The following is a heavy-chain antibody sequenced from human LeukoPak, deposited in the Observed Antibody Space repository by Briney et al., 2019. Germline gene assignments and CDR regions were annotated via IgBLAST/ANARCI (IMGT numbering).Heavy chain of an antibody. CDR3: ARALHLYYYYYYYMDV. D-gene: IGHD3-10*01. J-gene: IGHJ6*03. CDR1: GYTFTGYY. Sequence: ASVKVSCKASGYTFTGYYMHWVRQAPGQGLEWMGWINPNSGGTNYAQKFQGRVTMTRDTSISTAYKELSGLRSDDTAVYYCARALHLYYYYYYYMDVWGKGTTVTVSS. CDR2: INPNSGGT. V-gene: IGHV1-2*02.